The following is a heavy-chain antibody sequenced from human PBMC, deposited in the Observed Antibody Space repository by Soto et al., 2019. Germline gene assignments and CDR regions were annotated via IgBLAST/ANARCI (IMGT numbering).Heavy chain of an antibody. D-gene: IGHD6-19*01. V-gene: IGHV1-69*02. J-gene: IGHJ6*02. Sequence: QVQLVQSGAEVKKPGSSVKVSCKASGGTFSSYTISWVRQAPGQGLEWMGRIIPILGIANYAQKFQGRVTSTAAKSTSTAYMELSSLRSEDTAVYYCARGVGSGGALYGMDVWGQGTTVTVSS. CDR2: IIPILGIA. CDR3: ARGVGSGGALYGMDV. CDR1: GGTFSSYT.